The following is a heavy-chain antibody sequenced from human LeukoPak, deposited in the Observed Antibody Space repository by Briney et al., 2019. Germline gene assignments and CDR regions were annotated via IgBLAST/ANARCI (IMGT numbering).Heavy chain of an antibody. CDR1: GGSISSSNYY. V-gene: IGHV4-39*01. Sequence: SETLSLTCNVSGGSISSSNYYWGWIRQPPGKGLEWIGSIYYSGSTHYNPSLKSRVTISVDTSKNQFSLKLSSVTAADTAVYYCARQRGVATIQDYWGQGTLVTVSS. J-gene: IGHJ4*02. CDR2: IYYSGST. D-gene: IGHD5-12*01. CDR3: ARQRGVATIQDY.